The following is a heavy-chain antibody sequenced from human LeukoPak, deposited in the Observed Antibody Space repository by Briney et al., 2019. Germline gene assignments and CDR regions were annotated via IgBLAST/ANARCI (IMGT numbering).Heavy chain of an antibody. CDR2: ISSSSTI. D-gene: IGHD6-13*01. CDR1: GFTLSTYT. J-gene: IGHJ3*02. Sequence: GGSLRLSCAASGFTLSTYTMNWVRQAPGKGLQWFSYISSSSTIYYADSVKGRFTISRDNAKNSLYLQMNSLRDEDTAVYYCARAGLYSITPLDAFDIWGQGTMVTVSS. CDR3: ARAGLYSITPLDAFDI. V-gene: IGHV3-48*02.